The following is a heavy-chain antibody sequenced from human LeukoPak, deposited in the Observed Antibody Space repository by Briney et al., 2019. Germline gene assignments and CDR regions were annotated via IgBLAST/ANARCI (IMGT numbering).Heavy chain of an antibody. D-gene: IGHD3-3*01. CDR1: GGSISSYY. CDR3: ASIIRGRGY. Sequence: SQTLSLTCTVSGGSISSYYWSWIRQPPGKGLEWIGYIYYSGSTNYNPSLKSRVTISVDTSKNQFSLKLSSVTAADTAVYYCASIIRGRGYWGQGTLVTVSS. CDR2: IYYSGST. V-gene: IGHV4-59*01. J-gene: IGHJ4*02.